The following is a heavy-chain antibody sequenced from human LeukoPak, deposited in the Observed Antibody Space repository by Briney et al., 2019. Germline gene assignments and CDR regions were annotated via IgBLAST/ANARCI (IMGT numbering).Heavy chain of an antibody. J-gene: IGHJ3*01. V-gene: IGHV4-59*08. CDR1: GASISGYY. Sequence: SETLSLTCTVSGASISGYYWTWLRQAPGKGLEWIGYIYYSGSTKHNPSLKSRVTISADTSKNQLSLKLSSVTAADTAMYYCARHAGQWFGERIDFWGQGTMVTVSS. D-gene: IGHD3-10*01. CDR3: ARHAGQWFGERIDF. CDR2: IYYSGST.